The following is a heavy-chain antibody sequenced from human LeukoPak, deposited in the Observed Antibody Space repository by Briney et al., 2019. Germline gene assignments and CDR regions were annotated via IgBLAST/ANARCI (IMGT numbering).Heavy chain of an antibody. CDR3: ARGGWLVGGWFDP. V-gene: IGHV4-34*01. CDR1: GGSFSGYY. J-gene: IGHJ5*02. D-gene: IGHD6-19*01. Sequence: SETLSLTCAVYGGSFSGYYWSWIRQPPGKGLEWIGEINHSGSTNYNPSLKSRVTISVDTSKNQFSLKLSSVTAADTAVYHCARGGWLVGGWFDPWGQGTLVTVSS. CDR2: INHSGST.